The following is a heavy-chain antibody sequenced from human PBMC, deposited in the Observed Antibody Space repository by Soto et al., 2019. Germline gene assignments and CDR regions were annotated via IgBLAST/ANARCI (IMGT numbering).Heavy chain of an antibody. D-gene: IGHD6-6*01. CDR1: GFTFSHYW. CDR3: ATLGWFPSSDH. Sequence: EVQLVESGGGLVQPGGSLRLSCAASGFTFSHYWMSWVRQAPGKGLEWVANMNEDGREKYYVDSVKGRFTISRDNAKNSLYLQMNSLRAEDTAVYYCATLGWFPSSDHWGQGTLVTVSS. CDR2: MNEDGREK. V-gene: IGHV3-7*01. J-gene: IGHJ4*02.